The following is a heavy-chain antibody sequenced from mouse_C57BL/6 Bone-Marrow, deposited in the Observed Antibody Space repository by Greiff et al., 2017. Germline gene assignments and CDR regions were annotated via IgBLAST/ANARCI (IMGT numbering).Heavy chain of an antibody. D-gene: IGHD1-1*01. CDR2: INSDGGST. V-gene: IGHV5-2*01. Sequence: EVQRVESGGGLVQPGESLKLSCESNEYEFPSHDMSWVRKTPEKRLELVAAINSDGGSTYYPDTMERRFIISRDNTKKTLYLQMSSLMSEDTALYYCARPFITTVASPRYFDYWGQGTTLTVSS. CDR3: ARPFITTVASPRYFDY. CDR1: EYEFPSHD. J-gene: IGHJ2*01.